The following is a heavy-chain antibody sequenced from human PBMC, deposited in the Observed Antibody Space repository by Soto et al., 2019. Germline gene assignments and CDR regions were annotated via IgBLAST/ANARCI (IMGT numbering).Heavy chain of an antibody. CDR1: GYSFTSYW. J-gene: IGHJ4*02. D-gene: IGHD6-19*01. Sequence: GESLKISCKGSGYSFTSYWIGWVRQMPGKGLEWMGIIYPGDSDTRYSPSFQGQVTISADKSISTAYLQWSSLKASDTAMYYCASSSIAVAGFWAYFDYWGQGTLVTVSS. V-gene: IGHV5-51*01. CDR3: ASSSIAVAGFWAYFDY. CDR2: IYPGDSDT.